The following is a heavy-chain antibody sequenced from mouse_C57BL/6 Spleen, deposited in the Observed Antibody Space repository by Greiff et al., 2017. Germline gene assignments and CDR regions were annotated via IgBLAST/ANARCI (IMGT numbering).Heavy chain of an antibody. D-gene: IGHD6-1*01. CDR2: IYPGDGDT. CDR3: ARKADASFAY. Sequence: VKLQESGAELVKPGASVKISCKASGYAFSSYWMNWVKQRPGKGLEWIGQIYPGDGDTNYNGKFKSKATLTADKSSSTAYMQLSSLTSEDSAVYFCARKADASFAYWGQGTLVTVSA. CDR1: GYAFSSYW. V-gene: IGHV1-80*01. J-gene: IGHJ3*01.